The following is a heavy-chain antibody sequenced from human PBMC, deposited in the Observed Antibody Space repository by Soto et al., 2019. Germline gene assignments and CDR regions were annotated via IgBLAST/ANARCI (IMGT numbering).Heavy chain of an antibody. V-gene: IGHV3-48*02. CDR2: ITPSRTI. CDR1: GFIFSSYS. D-gene: IGHD1-26*01. CDR3: ARSLVGVRPYYFDY. J-gene: IGHJ4*02. Sequence: EVQLVESGGGLVQPGGSLRLSCAASGFIFSSYSMNWVRQAPGKGLEWLSYITPSRTIYYADSVKGRFTISRDNAKNSLYLQMNILRDEDTAVYYCARSLVGVRPYYFDYWGQGTLVTVSS.